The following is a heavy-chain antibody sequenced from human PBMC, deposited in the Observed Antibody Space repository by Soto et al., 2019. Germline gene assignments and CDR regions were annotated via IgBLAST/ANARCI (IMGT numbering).Heavy chain of an antibody. D-gene: IGHD5-12*01. J-gene: IGHJ4*02. CDR1: GFTFTSSA. V-gene: IGHV1-58*01. Sequence: WASVKVSCKASGFTFTSSAVQWVRQARGQRLEWIGWIVVGSGNTNYAQKFQERVTITRDMSTSTAYMELSSLRSEDTAVYYCAALGRYSGYDLKWGQGTLVTVSS. CDR2: IVVGSGNT. CDR3: AALGRYSGYDLK.